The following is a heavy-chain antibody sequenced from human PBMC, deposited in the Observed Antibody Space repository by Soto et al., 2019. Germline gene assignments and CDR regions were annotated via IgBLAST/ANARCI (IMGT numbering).Heavy chain of an antibody. CDR1: GFTFSSYA. CDR3: AREPLHYSILTGYYREYYFDY. J-gene: IGHJ4*02. V-gene: IGHV3-30-3*01. CDR2: ISYAESHK. Sequence: GGSLRLSCAASGFTFSSYAMHWVRQAPGKGLEWVAVISYAESHKYYADSVKGRFTISRDNSKNTLYLQMNSLRAEDTAVYYCAREPLHYSILTGYYREYYFDYWGQGTLVTVSS. D-gene: IGHD3-9*01.